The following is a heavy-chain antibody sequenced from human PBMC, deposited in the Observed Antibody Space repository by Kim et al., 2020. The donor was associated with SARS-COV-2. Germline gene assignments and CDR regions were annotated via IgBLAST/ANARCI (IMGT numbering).Heavy chain of an antibody. V-gene: IGHV4-39*06. CDR2: IYYSGNT. CDR1: GGSISSGNYY. Sequence: SETLSLTCTVSGGSISSGNYYWTWIRQPPGKGLEWIGSIYYSGNTYYNPSLKSRLTMSVDTSKNQFPLRLTSVPAADTAFYYRSRDPPSGDGCNWLHPW. D-gene: IGHD2-21*02. J-gene: IGHJ5*02. CDR3: SRDPPSGDGCNWLHP.